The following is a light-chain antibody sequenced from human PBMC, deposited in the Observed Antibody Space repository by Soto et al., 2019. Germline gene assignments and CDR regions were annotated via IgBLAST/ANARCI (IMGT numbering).Light chain of an antibody. J-gene: IGLJ1*01. CDR2: EGD. CDR3: CSFARSTTFYV. Sequence: QSVLTKPASVSGSPGQSITISCSGTSSDVGSSNLVSWYQQHPGKAPKLIIFEGDRRPSGVSGRFSGSKSGNTASLTISGLQAEDEADYYCCSFARSTTFYVFGTGTKATVL. V-gene: IGLV2-23*01. CDR1: SSDVGSSNL.